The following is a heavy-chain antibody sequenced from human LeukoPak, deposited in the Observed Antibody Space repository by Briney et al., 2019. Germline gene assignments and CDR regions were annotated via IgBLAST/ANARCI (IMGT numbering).Heavy chain of an antibody. V-gene: IGHV3-30-3*01. CDR2: SSSDGTNK. Sequence: GGSLRLSCAASGFTFSSYAIHWVRQAPGKGLECVAISSSDGTNKYYAGSVKGRFTISRDSSKNTVYLQMNGLRAEDTAMYFCTRSYGAEYFFDYWGQGTLVTVSS. J-gene: IGHJ4*02. CDR3: TRSYGAEYFFDY. D-gene: IGHD4-17*01. CDR1: GFTFSSYA.